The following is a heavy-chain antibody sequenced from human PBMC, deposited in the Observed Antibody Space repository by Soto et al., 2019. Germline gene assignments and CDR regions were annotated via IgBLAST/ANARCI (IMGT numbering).Heavy chain of an antibody. V-gene: IGHV3-72*01. CDR3: TASWGDHRDFDN. Sequence: EVQLVESGGGLVQPGGSLRLSCSASGFTFSDHYMDWVRQAPGKGLEWVGRIRKKAYSYTTEYAASVKDRFTISRDDSRSSVYLQVNSLKIEDTAVYYCTASWGDHRDFDNWGQGTLVTVSS. CDR1: GFTFSDHY. CDR2: IRKKAYSYTT. D-gene: IGHD3-10*01. J-gene: IGHJ4*02.